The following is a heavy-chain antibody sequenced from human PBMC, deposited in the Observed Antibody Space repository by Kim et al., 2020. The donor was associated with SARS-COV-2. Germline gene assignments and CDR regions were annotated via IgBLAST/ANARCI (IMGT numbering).Heavy chain of an antibody. J-gene: IGHJ4*02. CDR1: GGTFSSYT. CDR2: IIPILGIA. Sequence: SVKVSCKASGGTFSSYTISWVRQAPGQGLEWMGRIIPILGIANYAQKFQGRVTITADKSTSTAYMELSSLRSEDTAVYYCARGCPKKGYDSSGYGPGFCYWGQGTLVTVSS. V-gene: IGHV1-69*02. D-gene: IGHD3-22*01. CDR3: ARGCPKKGYDSSGYGPGFCY.